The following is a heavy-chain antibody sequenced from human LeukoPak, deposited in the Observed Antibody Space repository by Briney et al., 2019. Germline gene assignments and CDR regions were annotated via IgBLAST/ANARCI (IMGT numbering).Heavy chain of an antibody. CDR3: AKDQRFGY. V-gene: IGHV3-23*01. CDR2: ISGSGGST. Sequence: GGSLRLSCVASGFTFSSYAASWFRQAPGKGLEWVSAISGSGGSTYYADSVKGRFTISRDNSKNTLYLQMNSLRAEDTAIYYCAKDQRFGYWGQGTLVTVSS. J-gene: IGHJ4*02. CDR1: GFTFSSYA.